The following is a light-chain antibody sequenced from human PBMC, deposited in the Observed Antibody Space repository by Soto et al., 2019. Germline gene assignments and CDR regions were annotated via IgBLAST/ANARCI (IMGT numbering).Light chain of an antibody. V-gene: IGLV2-8*01. CDR1: SSDVGGYNY. CDR2: EVS. Sequence: QSALTQPPSASGSPGQSVTISCTGTSSDVGGYNYVSWYQQHPGKAPKLMIYEVSQRPSGVPDRFSGSESGNTASLTVSGLQTEDEADYYCSSYAGSYTVVFGGGTKVTVL. CDR3: SSYAGSYTVV. J-gene: IGLJ2*01.